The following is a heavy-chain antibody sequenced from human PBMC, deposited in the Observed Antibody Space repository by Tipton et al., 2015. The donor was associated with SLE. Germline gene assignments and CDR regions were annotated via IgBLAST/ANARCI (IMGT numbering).Heavy chain of an antibody. Sequence: SLRLSCAASGFTFSSYAMSWVRQAPGKGLEWVANIKEDGSEGHYVDSVEGRFTISRDNAKRSLYLQMNSLRAEDTAVYYCANFYSSGQAWGQGTLVTVSS. V-gene: IGHV3-7*01. D-gene: IGHD6-19*01. J-gene: IGHJ4*02. CDR1: GFTFSSYA. CDR2: IKEDGSEG. CDR3: ANFYSSGQA.